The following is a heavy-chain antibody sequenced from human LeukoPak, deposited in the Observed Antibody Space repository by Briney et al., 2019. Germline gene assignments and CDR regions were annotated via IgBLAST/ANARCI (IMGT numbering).Heavy chain of an antibody. Sequence: GWSLRLSCAASGFTFSSYAMSWVRQAPGKGLEWVSAISGSGGSTYYADSVKGRLTISRDNSKNTLYLQMNSLRAEDTAVYYCAKDRRLAVAGRYHDWGQGTLVTVSS. J-gene: IGHJ4*02. V-gene: IGHV3-23*01. D-gene: IGHD6-19*01. CDR2: ISGSGGST. CDR1: GFTFSSYA. CDR3: AKDRRLAVAGRYHD.